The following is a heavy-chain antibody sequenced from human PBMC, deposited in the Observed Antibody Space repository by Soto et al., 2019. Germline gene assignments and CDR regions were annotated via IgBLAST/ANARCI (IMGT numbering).Heavy chain of an antibody. CDR2: IYHSGST. CDR3: ARVESGSYYGWFDP. D-gene: IGHD1-26*01. J-gene: IGHJ5*02. V-gene: IGHV4-38-2*01. CDR1: GYSISSGYY. Sequence: ETLSLTCAVSGYSISSGYYWGWIRQPPGKGLEWIGSIYHSGSTYYNPSLKSRVTISVDTSKNQFSLKLSSVTAADTAVYYCARVESGSYYGWFDPWGQGTLVTVSS.